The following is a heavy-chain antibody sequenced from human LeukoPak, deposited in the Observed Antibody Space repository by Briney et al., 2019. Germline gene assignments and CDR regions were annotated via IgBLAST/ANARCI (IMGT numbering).Heavy chain of an antibody. D-gene: IGHD3-10*01. J-gene: IGHJ4*02. CDR1: GGSISSSSYY. CDR3: ARGSVVRGVITAPFDY. V-gene: IGHV4-39*07. CDR2: IYYSGST. Sequence: SETLSLTCTVSGGSISSSSYYWGWIRQPPGKGLEWIGSIYYSGSTYYNPSLKSRVTISVDTSKNQFSLKLSSVTAADTAVYYCARGSVVRGVITAPFDYWGKGTLVTVSS.